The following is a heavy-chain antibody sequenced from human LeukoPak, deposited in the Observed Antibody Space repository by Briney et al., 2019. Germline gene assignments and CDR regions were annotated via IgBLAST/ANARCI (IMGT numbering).Heavy chain of an antibody. J-gene: IGHJ6*03. Sequence: PGGSLRLSCAASGFIFSSYGMHWVRQAPGKGLEWVAFIRYDGSNKYYADSVKGRFTISRDNSKNTLYLQMNSLRAEDTAVYYCAKPEYSSSWYVYYYYYYMDVWGKGTTVTISS. CDR1: GFIFSSYG. D-gene: IGHD6-13*01. CDR3: AKPEYSSSWYVYYYYYYMDV. V-gene: IGHV3-30*02. CDR2: IRYDGSNK.